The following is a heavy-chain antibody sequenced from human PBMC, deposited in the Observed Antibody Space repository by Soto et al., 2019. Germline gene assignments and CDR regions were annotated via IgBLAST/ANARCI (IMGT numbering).Heavy chain of an antibody. CDR3: ARDGGRDFDWLLPGNPSNWFDP. CDR2: ISAYNGNT. CDR1: GYTFTSYG. J-gene: IGHJ5*02. V-gene: IGHV1-18*01. D-gene: IGHD3-9*01. Sequence: QVQLVQSGAEVKKPGASVKVSCKASGYTFTSYGISWVRQAPGQGLEWMGWISAYNGNTNYAQKLQGRVTMTTDTSTSTAYMELRSLRSDDTAVYYCARDGGRDFDWLLPGNPSNWFDPWGQGPLVTVSS.